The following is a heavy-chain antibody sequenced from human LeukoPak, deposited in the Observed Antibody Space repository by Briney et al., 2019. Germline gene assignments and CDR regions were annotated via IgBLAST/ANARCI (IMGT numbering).Heavy chain of an antibody. V-gene: IGHV4-34*01. D-gene: IGHD5-18*01. CDR2: INHSGGT. CDR3: ARNTDTAMVDY. CDR1: GGSFSGYY. J-gene: IGHJ4*02. Sequence: PSETLSLTCAVYGGSFSGYYWSWIRQPPGKGLEWIGEINHSGGTNYNPSLKSRVTISVDTSKNQFSLKLSSVTAADTAVYYCARNTDTAMVDYWGQGTLVTVSS.